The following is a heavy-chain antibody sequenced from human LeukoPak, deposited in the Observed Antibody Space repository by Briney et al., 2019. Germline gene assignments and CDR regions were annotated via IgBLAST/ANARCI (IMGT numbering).Heavy chain of an antibody. CDR1: GFPFNKYA. CDR2: ILANSRAI. Sequence: PGGSLRLSCVTSGFPFNKYAFHWVRQAPGKGLEWVSGILANSRAIGYGDSVKGRFTISRDDATNSLYLQMNNLRVEDTALYYCVADTAGDLAFWGQGSLVIVSP. CDR3: VADTAGDLAF. D-gene: IGHD3-10*01. J-gene: IGHJ4*02. V-gene: IGHV3-9*01.